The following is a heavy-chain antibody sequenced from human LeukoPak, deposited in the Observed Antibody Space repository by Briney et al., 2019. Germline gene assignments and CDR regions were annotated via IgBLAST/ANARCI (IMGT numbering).Heavy chain of an antibody. CDR1: GFTFSSYA. CDR3: ARGLLLLWFGELSRFDY. Sequence: HPGGSLRLSCAASGFTFSSYAMSWVRQAPGKGLEWVSAISGSGGSTYYADSVKGRFTISRDNSKNTLYLQMNSLRAEDTAVYYCARGLLLLWFGELSRFDYWGQGTLVTVSS. D-gene: IGHD3-10*01. V-gene: IGHV3-23*01. J-gene: IGHJ4*02. CDR2: ISGSGGST.